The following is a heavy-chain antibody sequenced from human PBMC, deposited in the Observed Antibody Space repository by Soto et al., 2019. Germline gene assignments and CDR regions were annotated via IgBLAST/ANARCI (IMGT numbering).Heavy chain of an antibody. CDR1: GGTFSSYA. Sequence: GASVKVSCKASGGTFSSYAISWVRQAPGQGLEWMGGIIPIFGTANYAQKFQGRFTITADESTSTAYMELSSLRSEDTAVYYCASGMVFGSIDYWGQGTLVTVSS. CDR2: IIPIFGTA. J-gene: IGHJ4*02. D-gene: IGHD1-20*01. CDR3: ASGMVFGSIDY. V-gene: IGHV1-69*13.